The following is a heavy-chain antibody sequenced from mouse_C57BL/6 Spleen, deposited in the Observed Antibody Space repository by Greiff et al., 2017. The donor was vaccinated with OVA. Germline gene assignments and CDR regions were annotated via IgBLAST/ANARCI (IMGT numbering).Heavy chain of an antibody. Sequence: EVKLVESGGGLVKPGGSLKLSCAASGFTFSDYGMHWVRQAPEKGLEWVAYISSGSSTIYYADTVKGRFTISRDNAKNTLFLQMTSLRSEDTAMYYCARITTGGGGYAMDYWGQGTSVTVSS. CDR3: ARITTGGGGYAMDY. CDR2: ISSGSSTI. D-gene: IGHD1-1*01. J-gene: IGHJ4*01. CDR1: GFTFSDYG. V-gene: IGHV5-17*01.